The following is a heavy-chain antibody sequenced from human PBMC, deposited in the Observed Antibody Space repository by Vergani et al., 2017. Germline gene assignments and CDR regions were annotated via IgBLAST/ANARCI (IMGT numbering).Heavy chain of an antibody. J-gene: IGHJ4*02. CDR3: ARLYGRDSSGSKYFDY. Sequence: EVQLVQSGAEVKKPGESLKISCQISGYSFTNYWIGWVRQMPGKGLEWMGIIHPADSDTRYSTSFQGQVTISVDKSIITAYLQRSSLRASDSAMYYCARLYGRDSSGSKYFDYWGQGTLVTVSS. CDR2: IHPADSDT. D-gene: IGHD3-22*01. V-gene: IGHV5-51*01. CDR1: GYSFTNYW.